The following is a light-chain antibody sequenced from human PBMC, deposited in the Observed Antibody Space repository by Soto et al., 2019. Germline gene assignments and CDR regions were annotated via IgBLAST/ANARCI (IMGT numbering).Light chain of an antibody. CDR1: QSVSNSY. CDR2: GAS. V-gene: IGKV3-20*01. CDR3: QQYGSSGT. Sequence: IVLTQSPGTLSLSPWERATLSCRASQSVSNSYLAWYQQKPGQAPRLLIYGASNRATGIPDRFSGSGSGTDFTLTISRLEPEDFAVYYCQQYGSSGTFGQGTKVDIK. J-gene: IGKJ1*01.